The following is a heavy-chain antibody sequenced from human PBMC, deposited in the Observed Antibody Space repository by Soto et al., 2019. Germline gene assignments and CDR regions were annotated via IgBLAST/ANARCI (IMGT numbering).Heavy chain of an antibody. Sequence: GGSLRLSCAASGFTFDDYAMHWVRQAPGKGLEWVSGISWNSGSIGYADSVKGRFTISRDNAKNSLYLQMNSLRAEDTALYYCAKDIGAAGTDYFDYWGQGTLVTVSS. V-gene: IGHV3-9*01. J-gene: IGHJ4*02. CDR3: AKDIGAAGTDYFDY. CDR2: ISWNSGSI. D-gene: IGHD6-13*01. CDR1: GFTFDDYA.